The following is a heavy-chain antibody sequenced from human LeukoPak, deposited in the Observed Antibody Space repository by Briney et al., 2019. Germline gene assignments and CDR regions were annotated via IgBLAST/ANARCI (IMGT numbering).Heavy chain of an antibody. CDR1: RFTFSSYS. CDR2: ISSSSSYI. CDR3: ARDGGSYGPR. J-gene: IGHJ4*02. D-gene: IGHD5-18*01. V-gene: IGHV3-21*01. Sequence: GSLRLSCAASRFTFSSYSMNWVRQAPGKGLEWVSSISSSSSYIYYADSVKGRFTISRDNAKNSLYLQMNSLRAEDTAVYYCARDGGSYGPRWGQGTLVTVSS.